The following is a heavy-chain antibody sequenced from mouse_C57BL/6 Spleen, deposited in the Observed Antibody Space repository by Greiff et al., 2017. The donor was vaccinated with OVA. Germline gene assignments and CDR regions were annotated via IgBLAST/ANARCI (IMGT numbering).Heavy chain of an antibody. Sequence: VQLKQSGPELVKPGASVKISCKASGYSFTDYNMNWVKQSPGKSLEWIGVINPNYGTTSYNQKFKGKATLTVDQSSSTAYMQLNSLTSEDSAVYDCARRVYAPYAMDYWGQGTSVTVSS. CDR3: ARRVYAPYAMDY. J-gene: IGHJ4*01. CDR1: GYSFTDYN. D-gene: IGHD1-3*01. CDR2: INPNYGTT. V-gene: IGHV1-39*01.